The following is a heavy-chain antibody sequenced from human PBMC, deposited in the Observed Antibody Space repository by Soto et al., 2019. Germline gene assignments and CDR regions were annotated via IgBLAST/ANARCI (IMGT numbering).Heavy chain of an antibody. CDR2: IYPGDSDT. V-gene: IGHV5-51*03. D-gene: IGHD6-13*01. J-gene: IGHJ6*02. Sequence: PGESLKISCKGSGYSFTSYWIGWVRQMPGKGLEWMGIIYPGDSDTRYSPSFQGQVTISADKSIRTAYLQWSSLKASDIAIYYCARTAAAGKYYYGVDVWGQGTTVTVSS. CDR1: GYSFTSYW. CDR3: ARTAAAGKYYYGVDV.